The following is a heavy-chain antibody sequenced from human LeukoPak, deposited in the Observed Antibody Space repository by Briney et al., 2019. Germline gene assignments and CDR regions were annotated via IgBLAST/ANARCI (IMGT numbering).Heavy chain of an antibody. Sequence: GASVKVSCKASGGTFSSYAISWVRQAPGQGLEWMGGIIPIFGTANYAQKFQGRVTITADESTSTAYMELSSLRVEDTAVYYCAREHSGGGNYYDSSGYYRSFDYWGQGTPVTVSS. V-gene: IGHV1-69*13. CDR3: AREHSGGGNYYDSSGYYRSFDY. CDR1: GGTFSSYA. D-gene: IGHD3-22*01. J-gene: IGHJ4*02. CDR2: IIPIFGTA.